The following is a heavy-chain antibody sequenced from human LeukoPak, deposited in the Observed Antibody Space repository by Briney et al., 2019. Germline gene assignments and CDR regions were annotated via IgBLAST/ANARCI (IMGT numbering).Heavy chain of an antibody. D-gene: IGHD4-11*01. CDR1: GDFFSIYA. CDR3: ARCRDYTYWLDP. J-gene: IGHJ5*02. V-gene: IGHV1-69*06. Sequence: SVKVSCKASGDFFSIYAITWVRQAPGQGLEWVGKVVPIFGTTTDAQKFQGRVPFTADNSTTTAYMELSSLRSDDTAVYYCARCRDYTYWLDPWGQGTLVTVSS. CDR2: VVPIFGTT.